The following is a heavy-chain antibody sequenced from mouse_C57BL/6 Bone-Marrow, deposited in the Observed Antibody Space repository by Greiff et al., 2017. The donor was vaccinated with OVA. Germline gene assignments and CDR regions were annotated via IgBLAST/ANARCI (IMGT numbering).Heavy chain of an antibody. CDR3: ARRRNYYGSSHWYFGV. CDR2: IYPGDGDT. D-gene: IGHD1-1*01. V-gene: IGHV1-80*01. J-gene: IGHJ1*03. Sequence: VQLQQSGAELVKPGASVKISCKASGYAFSSYWMNWVKQRPGKGLEWIGQIYPGDGDTNYNGKFKGKATLTADKSSSTAYMQLSSLTSEDSAVYFCARRRNYYGSSHWYFGVWGTGTTVTVSS. CDR1: GYAFSSYW.